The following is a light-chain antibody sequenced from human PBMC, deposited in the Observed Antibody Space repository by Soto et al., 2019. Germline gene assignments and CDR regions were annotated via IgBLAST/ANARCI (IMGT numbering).Light chain of an antibody. Sequence: QSVLTQPPSASGTPGQRVPISCSGSNSNIGSNAVNWYQQLPGTAPRLLIYNNNQRPSGVPDRFSGSKSGTSASLAISGLQSEHEADYYCAAWDDSLSGPVFGTGTKLTVL. CDR3: AAWDDSLSGPV. CDR1: NSNIGSNA. CDR2: NNN. V-gene: IGLV1-44*01. J-gene: IGLJ1*01.